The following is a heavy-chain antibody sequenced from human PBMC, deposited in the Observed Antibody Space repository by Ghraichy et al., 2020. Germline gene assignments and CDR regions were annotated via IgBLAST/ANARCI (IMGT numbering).Heavy chain of an antibody. D-gene: IGHD4-23*01. CDR1: GGSFSGYY. CDR3: ARGLGGGNLSEYFQH. Sequence: SETLSLTCAVYGGSFSGYYWSWIRQPPGKGLEWIGEINHSGSTNYNPSLKSRVTISVDTSKNQFSLKLSSVTAADTAVYYCARGLGGGNLSEYFQHWGQGTLVTVSS. V-gene: IGHV4-34*01. CDR2: INHSGST. J-gene: IGHJ1*01.